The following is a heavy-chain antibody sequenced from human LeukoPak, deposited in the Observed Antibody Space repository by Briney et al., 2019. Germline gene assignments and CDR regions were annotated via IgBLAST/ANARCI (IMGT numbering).Heavy chain of an antibody. V-gene: IGHV3-48*01. J-gene: IGHJ4*02. Sequence: GGSLRLSCAASGFTFSSYSMNWVRQAPGKGLEWVSYISSSSSTIYYADSVKSRFTISRDNAKNSLYLQMNSLRAEDTAVYYCARDFRGSSFDYWGQGTLVTVSS. CDR3: ARDFRGSSFDY. D-gene: IGHD6-6*01. CDR1: GFTFSSYS. CDR2: ISSSSSTI.